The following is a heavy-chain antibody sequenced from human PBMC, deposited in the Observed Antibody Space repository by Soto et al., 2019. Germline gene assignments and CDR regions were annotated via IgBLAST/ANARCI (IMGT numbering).Heavy chain of an antibody. Sequence: EVQLLESGGGLVQPGGSLRLSCAASGFTISSNAMYWVRQAPGKGLEWVSAISDRGDTTHYADSVKGRFTISRDTSKNTLYLQLNALRADDPAVYYCAKDKPGTTSFDYWGQGNLVTVSS. D-gene: IGHD1-1*01. CDR2: ISDRGDTT. CDR1: GFTISSNA. V-gene: IGHV3-23*01. J-gene: IGHJ4*02. CDR3: AKDKPGTTSFDY.